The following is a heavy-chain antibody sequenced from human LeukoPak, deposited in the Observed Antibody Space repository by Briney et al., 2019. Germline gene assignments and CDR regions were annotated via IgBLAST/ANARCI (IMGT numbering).Heavy chain of an antibody. CDR2: IWYDGSNK. Sequence: GGSLRLSCAASGFSFSNYGMHWVRQAPGRGLEWVAVIWYDGSNKYYADSVGRFTIFRDNSKNTLYLQMNSLRAEDTAVYYGERDRGSSRWYGALDYWGQGTLVTVSS. D-gene: IGHD6-13*01. J-gene: IGHJ4*02. CDR1: GFSFSNYG. V-gene: IGHV3-33*01. CDR3: ERDRGSSRWYGALDY.